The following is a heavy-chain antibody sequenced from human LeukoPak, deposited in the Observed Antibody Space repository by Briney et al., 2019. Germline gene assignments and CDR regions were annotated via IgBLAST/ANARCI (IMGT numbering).Heavy chain of an antibody. CDR1: GITFSSYW. D-gene: IGHD5-12*01. J-gene: IGHJ4*02. CDR2: IKQDGSEK. Sequence: PGGSLRLSCAASGITFSSYWMNWVRQAPGKGLEWVANIKQDGSEKYYVDSVKGRFTISRDNAKNSLYLQVNSLRAEDTAVYYCARSMKVAPPAYWGQGTLVTVSS. V-gene: IGHV3-7*01. CDR3: ARSMKVAPPAY.